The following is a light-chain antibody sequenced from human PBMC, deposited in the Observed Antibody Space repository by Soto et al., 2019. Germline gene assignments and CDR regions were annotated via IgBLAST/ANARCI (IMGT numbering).Light chain of an antibody. CDR1: SSVIGTYNY. Sequence: QSALTQPASVSGSPGQSITISCTGTSSVIGTYNYVSWYQQHPGQAPKLMIYDVSNRPSGVSDRFSGSKSGNTASLTISGLQAEDEADYYCYSCSRSSGTRYVFGTGTKVTVL. V-gene: IGLV2-14*03. CDR3: YSCSRSSGTRYV. CDR2: DVS. J-gene: IGLJ1*01.